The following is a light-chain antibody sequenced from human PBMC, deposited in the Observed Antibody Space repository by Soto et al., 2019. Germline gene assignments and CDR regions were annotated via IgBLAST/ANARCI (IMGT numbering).Light chain of an antibody. CDR1: QSISSS. J-gene: IGKJ1*01. CDR3: QQYNSYSPT. Sequence: DIQMTQSPSTLSASVGDRVTITCRASQSISSSLALYQKKPGKAPNLLIYRASNLQSGVPSRFSGSGSGTDFTLTISSLQPDDFATYYCQQYNSYSPTFGQGTRWIS. V-gene: IGKV1-5*03. CDR2: RAS.